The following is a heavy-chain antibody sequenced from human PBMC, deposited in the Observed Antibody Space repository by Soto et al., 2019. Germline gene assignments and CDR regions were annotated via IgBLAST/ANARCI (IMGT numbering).Heavy chain of an antibody. CDR3: ARALGDFWSGYPHDYYYYGMDV. J-gene: IGHJ6*02. Sequence: ETLSLTCTVSGRSISSYYWSWIRQPAGKGLEWIGRIYTSGSTNYNPSLKSRVTMSVDTSKNQFSLKLSSVTAADTAVYYCARALGDFWSGYPHDYYYYGMDVWGQGTTVTVSS. V-gene: IGHV4-4*07. CDR2: IYTSGST. D-gene: IGHD3-3*01. CDR1: GRSISSYY.